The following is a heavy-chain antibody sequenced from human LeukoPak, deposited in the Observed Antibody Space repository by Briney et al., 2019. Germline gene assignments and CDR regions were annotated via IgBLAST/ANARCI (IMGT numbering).Heavy chain of an antibody. D-gene: IGHD1/OR15-1a*01. CDR3: ARQNRVYYYYYYMDV. Sequence: NPSETLSLTCTVSGGSISSYYWSWIRQPPGKGLEWIGYTYTSGSTNYNPSLKSRVTISVDTSKNQFSLKLSSVTAADTAVYYCARQNRVYYYYYYMDVWGKGTTVTVSS. CDR1: GGSISSYY. J-gene: IGHJ6*03. V-gene: IGHV4-4*09. CDR2: TYTSGST.